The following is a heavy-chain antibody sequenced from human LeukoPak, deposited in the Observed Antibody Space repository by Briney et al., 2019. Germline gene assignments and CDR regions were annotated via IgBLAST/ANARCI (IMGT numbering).Heavy chain of an antibody. CDR1: GGTFSSYA. CDR2: INPNSGGT. D-gene: IGHD4-11*01. J-gene: IGHJ4*02. Sequence: ASVKVSCKASGGTFSSYAISWVRQAPGQGLEWMGRINPNSGGTAYAQKFQGRVTMTRDTSISTAYMEVSGLRSDDTAVYYCARERDYNFDYWGQGTLVTVSS. V-gene: IGHV1-2*06. CDR3: ARERDYNFDY.